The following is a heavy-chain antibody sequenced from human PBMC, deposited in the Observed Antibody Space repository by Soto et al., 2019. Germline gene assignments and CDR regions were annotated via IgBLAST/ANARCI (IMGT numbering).Heavy chain of an antibody. Sequence: GGSLRLSCAASGFTFSSYAMSWVRQAPGKGLEWVSAISGSGGSTYYADSVKGRFTISRDNSKNTLYLQMNSLRAEDTAVYYCAKVKDYDILTGYYSFFDYWGQGTLVTVSS. V-gene: IGHV3-23*01. CDR2: ISGSGGST. J-gene: IGHJ4*02. CDR1: GFTFSSYA. D-gene: IGHD3-9*01. CDR3: AKVKDYDILTGYYSFFDY.